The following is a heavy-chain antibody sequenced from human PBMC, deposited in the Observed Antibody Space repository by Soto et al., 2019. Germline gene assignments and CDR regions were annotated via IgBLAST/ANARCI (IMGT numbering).Heavy chain of an antibody. CDR2: ISAYNGNS. CDR3: ARDASAYQPCSNWFDP. CDR1: GYTFANYG. J-gene: IGHJ5*02. V-gene: IGHV1-18*01. Sequence: QVQLVQYGGEVKKPGASVKVSCKASGYTFANYGINWVRQAPGQGLEWLGWISAYNGNSKYAQKLQDRVTMTTDTSTNTAHMELRSLRSNDTAVYYCARDASAYQPCSNWFDPWGQGTLVTVSS. D-gene: IGHD4-4*01.